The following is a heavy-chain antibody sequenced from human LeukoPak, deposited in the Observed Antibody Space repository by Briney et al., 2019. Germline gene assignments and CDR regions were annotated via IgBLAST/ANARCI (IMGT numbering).Heavy chain of an antibody. Sequence: GSLRLSCAASGFTFSSYSMNWVRQPPGKGLEWIGEINHSGSTNYNPSLKSRVTISVDTSKNQFSLKLSSVTAADTAVYYCARGGRGYCSSTSCYRSGFDFDYWGQGTLVTVSS. CDR2: INHSGST. CDR3: ARGGRGYCSSTSCYRSGFDFDY. V-gene: IGHV4-34*01. CDR1: GFTFSSYS. D-gene: IGHD2-2*01. J-gene: IGHJ4*02.